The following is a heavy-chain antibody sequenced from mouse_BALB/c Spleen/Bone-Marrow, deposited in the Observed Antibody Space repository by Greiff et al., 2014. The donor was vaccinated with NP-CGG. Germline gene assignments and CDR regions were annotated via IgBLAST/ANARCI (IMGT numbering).Heavy chain of an antibody. V-gene: IGHV7-3*02. J-gene: IGHJ1*01. CDR2: IRNKANGYTT. Sequence: DVKLVESGGGLVQPGGSLRLSCATSGFTFTDYYMSWVRQPPGKALEWLGFIRNKANGYTTEYSASVKGRFTISRDNSQSILYLQMNTLRAEDSATYYVERDKNYGSHWYFDVWGAGTTVTVSS. D-gene: IGHD1-1*01. CDR3: ERDKNYGSHWYFDV. CDR1: GFTFTDYY.